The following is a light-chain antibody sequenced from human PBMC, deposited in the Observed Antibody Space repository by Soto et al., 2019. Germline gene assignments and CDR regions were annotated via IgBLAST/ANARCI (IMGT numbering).Light chain of an antibody. J-gene: IGKJ2*01. CDR2: NAS. CDR3: QQRVDWPLYT. Sequence: EMVLTQSPATLSLSPGEAAFLSCRASRNVDTYLAWYQQKPGQTPRLLIYNASKRATGIPARFSASGSGTEFTLTISSLEPEDFAVYYCQQRVDWPLYTFGQGTKLEIK. V-gene: IGKV3-11*01. CDR1: RNVDTY.